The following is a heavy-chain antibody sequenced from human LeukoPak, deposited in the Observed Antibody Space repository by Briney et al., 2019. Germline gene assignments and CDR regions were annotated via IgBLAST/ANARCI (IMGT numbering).Heavy chain of an antibody. J-gene: IGHJ4*02. CDR1: GFTFSSYT. Sequence: SGGSLRLSCVASGFTFSSYTMNWARQAPGKGLEWVSSISSSSSYIYYADSVKGRFTISRDNAKNSLYLQMNSLRAEDTALYYCAREARWLRLNSISPQPDYWGQGTLVTVSS. V-gene: IGHV3-21*04. D-gene: IGHD5-12*01. CDR3: AREARWLRLNSISPQPDY. CDR2: ISSSSSYI.